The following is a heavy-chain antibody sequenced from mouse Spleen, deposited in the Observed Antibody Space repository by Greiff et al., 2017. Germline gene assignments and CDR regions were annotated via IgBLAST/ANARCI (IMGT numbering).Heavy chain of an antibody. CDR1: GFTLSSYA. D-gene: IGHD1-1*01. J-gene: IGHJ4*01. V-gene: IGHV5-9-3*01. CDR3: ARPITTVVASYYAMDY. CDR2: ISSGGSYT. Sequence: EVQGVESGGGLVKPGGSLKLSCAASGFTLSSYAMSWVRQTPEKRLEWVATISSGGSYTYYPDSVKGRFTISRDNAKNTLYLQMSSLRSEDTAMYYCARPITTVVASYYAMDYWGQGTSVTVSS.